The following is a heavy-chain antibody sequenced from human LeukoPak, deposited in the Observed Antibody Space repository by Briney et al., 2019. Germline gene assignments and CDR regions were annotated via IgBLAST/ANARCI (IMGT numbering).Heavy chain of an antibody. J-gene: IGHJ4*02. CDR2: ISGSGGST. CDR3: ANPPRVWFGELFGGFDY. Sequence: PGGSLRLSCAAPGFTFSDYFMSWIRQAPGKGLGWVSVISGSGGSTYYADSVKGRFTISRDNSKNTLYLQMNSLRAEDTAVYYCANPPRVWFGELFGGFDYWGQGTLVTVCS. D-gene: IGHD3-10*01. V-gene: IGHV3-23*01. CDR1: GFTFSDYF.